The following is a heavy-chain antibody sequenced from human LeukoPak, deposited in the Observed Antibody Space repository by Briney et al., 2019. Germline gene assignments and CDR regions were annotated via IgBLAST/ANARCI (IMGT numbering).Heavy chain of an antibody. CDR2: INPNSGGT. Sequence: GASVKVSCKASGYTFTGYYMHWVRQAPGQGLEWMGRINPNSGGTNYAQKFQGRVTMTRDTSISTAYMELSRLRSDDTAVYYCARVSMVRGGHTVHDPWGQGTLVTVSS. CDR3: ARVSMVRGGHTVHDP. CDR1: GYTFTGYY. V-gene: IGHV1-2*06. D-gene: IGHD3-10*01. J-gene: IGHJ5*02.